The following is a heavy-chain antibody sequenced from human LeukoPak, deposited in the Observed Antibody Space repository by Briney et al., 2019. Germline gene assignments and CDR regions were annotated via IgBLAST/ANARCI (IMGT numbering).Heavy chain of an antibody. CDR2: IYYSGST. J-gene: IGHJ5*01. CDR1: GGSISSYY. CDR3: ARDLRIAARPGWFDY. V-gene: IGHV4-59*01. Sequence: PSETLSLTCTVSGGSISSYYWSWIRQPPGKGLEWIGYIYYSGSTNYNPSLKSRVTISVDTSKNQFSLKLSSVTAADTAVYYCARDLRIAARPGWFDYWGQGTLVTVAS. D-gene: IGHD6-6*01.